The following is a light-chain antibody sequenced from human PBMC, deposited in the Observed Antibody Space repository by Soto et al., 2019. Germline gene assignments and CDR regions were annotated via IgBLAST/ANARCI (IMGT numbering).Light chain of an antibody. V-gene: IGKV1-27*01. CDR2: AAS. J-gene: IGKJ1*01. CDR1: QGISNY. CDR3: QKYDSAPWT. Sequence: DIQMTQSPSSLSASVRDRVTITCRASQGISNYLAWYQQKPGKVPKLLIYAASTLQSGVPSRFSGSGYGTDFTLTISSLQPEDVATYSCQKYDSAPWTFGQGTKVEIK.